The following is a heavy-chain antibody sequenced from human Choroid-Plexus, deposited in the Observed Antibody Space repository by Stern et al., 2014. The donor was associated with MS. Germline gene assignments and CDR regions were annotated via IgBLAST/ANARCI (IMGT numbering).Heavy chain of an antibody. CDR2: VAYDGSNK. CDR3: AKDRQYLTYFFDH. Sequence: AQLLGSGGGVVQPGRPLRLCCVASGFTFGSCDMHWVSKAPGKGLYGDAGVAYDGSNKYYADSVKGRFTISRDNSQNTLYMQMSSLRPEDTAVYYCAKDRQYLTYFFDHWGQGSLVTVSS. D-gene: IGHD2/OR15-2a*01. J-gene: IGHJ5*02. CDR1: GFTFGSCD. V-gene: IGHV3-30*18.